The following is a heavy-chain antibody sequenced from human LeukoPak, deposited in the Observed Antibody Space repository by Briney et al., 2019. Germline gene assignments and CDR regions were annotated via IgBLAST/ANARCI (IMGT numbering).Heavy chain of an antibody. CDR1: GLTLSNYG. CDR3: ARSAGGDYSQGPDY. V-gene: IGHV3-23*01. J-gene: IGHJ4*02. CDR2: ISGSGGST. Sequence: TGGSLRLSCAVSGLTLSNYGMSWVRQAPGKGLEWVAGISGSGGSTTYADSVKGRFTISRDNPKNTLYLHMNNPRAEDTAVYYCARSAGGDYSQGPDYWGRGTLVSVSS. D-gene: IGHD2-15*01.